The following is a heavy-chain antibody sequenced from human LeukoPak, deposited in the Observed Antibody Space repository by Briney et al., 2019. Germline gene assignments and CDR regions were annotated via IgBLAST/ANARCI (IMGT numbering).Heavy chain of an antibody. D-gene: IGHD5-18*01. CDR1: GYTFISYG. J-gene: IGHJ2*01. CDR2: ISAYNGNT. CDR3: AREGQSGYSCGYWYFDL. Sequence: GASVKVSCKASGYTFISYGISWVRQAPGQGLEWMGWISAYNGNTNYAQKLQGRVTMTTDTSTSTAYMELRSLRSDDTAVYYCAREGQSGYSCGYWYFDLWGRGTLVTVSS. V-gene: IGHV1-18*01.